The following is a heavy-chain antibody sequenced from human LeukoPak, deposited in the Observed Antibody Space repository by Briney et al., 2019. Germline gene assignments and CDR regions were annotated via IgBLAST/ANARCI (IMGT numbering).Heavy chain of an antibody. J-gene: IGHJ4*02. V-gene: IGHV4-34*01. CDR1: GGSFSGYY. Sequence: SETLSLTCAAYGGSFSGYYWSWIRQPPGKGLEWIGEINHSGSTNYNPSLKSRVTISVDTSKNQFSLKLSSVTAADTAVYYCAPLASSDFDYWGQGTLVTVSS. D-gene: IGHD6-6*01. CDR3: APLASSDFDY. CDR2: INHSGST.